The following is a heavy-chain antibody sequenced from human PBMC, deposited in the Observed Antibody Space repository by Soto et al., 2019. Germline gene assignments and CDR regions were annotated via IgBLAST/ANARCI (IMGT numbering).Heavy chain of an antibody. V-gene: IGHV4-4*07. CDR2: IYTSGST. Sequence: SETLSLTCTVSGGSISSYYWSWIRQPAGKGLEWIGRIYTSGSTNYNPSLKSRVTMSVDTSKNQFSLKLSSVTAADTAVYYCARLAADGTHQYYYYGMDVWGQGTTVTVSS. J-gene: IGHJ6*02. D-gene: IGHD6-13*01. CDR1: GGSISSYY. CDR3: ARLAADGTHQYYYYGMDV.